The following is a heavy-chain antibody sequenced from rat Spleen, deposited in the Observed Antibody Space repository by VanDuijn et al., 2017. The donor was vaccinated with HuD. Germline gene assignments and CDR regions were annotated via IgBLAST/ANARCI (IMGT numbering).Heavy chain of an antibody. J-gene: IGHJ2*01. Sequence: EVQLQESGPGLVKPSQSLSLTCSVTAYSITSSYRWSWIRKFPGNKLEWMGYIDGTGSTNYSPSLESRISIARDTSKNQFFLQVNSVTAEDTATYYCARESDWDLDYFDYWGQGVVVTVSS. D-gene: IGHD5-1*01. CDR3: ARESDWDLDYFDY. CDR1: AYSITSSYR. CDR2: IDGTGST. V-gene: IGHV3-3*01.